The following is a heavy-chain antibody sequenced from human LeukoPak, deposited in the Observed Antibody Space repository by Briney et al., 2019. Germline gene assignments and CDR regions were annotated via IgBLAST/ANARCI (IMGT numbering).Heavy chain of an antibody. Sequence: GGSLRLSCAASGFSVSTDHMSWDRQAPGKGLEWVSVIYNDGSTYYADTVKGRFTISRDNSKNTVDLLVNSLRAEDTAVYYCARVWELSYDYWGQGTLVTVSS. CDR1: GFSVSTDH. CDR3: ARVWELSYDY. D-gene: IGHD3-16*02. J-gene: IGHJ4*02. V-gene: IGHV3-53*01. CDR2: IYNDGST.